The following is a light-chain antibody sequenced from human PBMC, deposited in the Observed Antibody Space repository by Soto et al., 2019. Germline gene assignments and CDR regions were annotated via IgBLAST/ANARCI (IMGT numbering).Light chain of an antibody. CDR1: SSDVRNYHL. Sequence: QSALTQPASVSGSPGQSITISCTGSSSDVRNYHLVSWYQQYPGKAPKLIIYEGSKRPSGVSNRFSGSRSGNTASLTISGLQPEDEADYYGCSYGGSSTFDVYGTGTKVTVL. CDR2: EGS. CDR3: CSYGGSSTFDV. V-gene: IGLV2-23*03. J-gene: IGLJ1*01.